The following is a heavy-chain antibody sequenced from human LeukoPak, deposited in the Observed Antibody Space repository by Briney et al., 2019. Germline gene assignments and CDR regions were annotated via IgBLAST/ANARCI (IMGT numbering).Heavy chain of an antibody. D-gene: IGHD1-1*01. CDR2: IYYSGST. Sequence: KPSETLSLTCTVSGGSISSYYWSWIRQPPGKGLEWIGYIYYSGSTNYNPSLKSRVTISVDTSKNQFSLKLSSVTAADTAVYYCARHKRAYYYYYGMDVWGQGTTVTVSS. V-gene: IGHV4-59*08. CDR1: GGSISSYY. J-gene: IGHJ6*02. CDR3: ARHKRAYYYYYGMDV.